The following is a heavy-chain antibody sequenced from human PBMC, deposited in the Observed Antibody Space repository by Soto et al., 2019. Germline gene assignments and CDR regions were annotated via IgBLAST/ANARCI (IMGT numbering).Heavy chain of an antibody. CDR3: ARWVEYYFDY. Sequence: ASVKVSCKASGYSFTGNSMHWVRQAPGQGLEWMGWISAYNGNTNYAQKLQGRVTMTTDTSTSTAYMELRSLRSDDTAVYYCARWVEYYFDYWGQGTLVTVSS. D-gene: IGHD3-3*01. CDR2: ISAYNGNT. V-gene: IGHV1-18*04. CDR1: GYSFTGNS. J-gene: IGHJ4*02.